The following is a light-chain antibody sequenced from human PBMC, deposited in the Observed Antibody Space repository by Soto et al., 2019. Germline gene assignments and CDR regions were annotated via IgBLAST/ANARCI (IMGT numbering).Light chain of an antibody. CDR3: QQGNSFPLT. V-gene: IGKV1-12*01. J-gene: IGKJ5*01. CDR2: AAS. CDR1: QGISSW. Sequence: DIHMTQSQSSVSASVGDRVTIICRASQGISSWLTWYQQKPGKAPKLLIYAASSLQSGVPSRFSGRGSGTDFTLPISSLQPEDCATYYCQQGNSFPLTFGQGTRLEIK.